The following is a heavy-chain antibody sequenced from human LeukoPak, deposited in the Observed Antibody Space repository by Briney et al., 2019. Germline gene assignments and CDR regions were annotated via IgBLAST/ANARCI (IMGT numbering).Heavy chain of an antibody. J-gene: IGHJ4*02. D-gene: IGHD6-19*01. CDR2: ISSSSSYI. CDR1: GFTFSSYS. V-gene: IGHV3-21*01. CDR3: ARERDSSGWYPY. Sequence: GGSLRLSCAASGFTFSSYSMTWVRQAPGKGLEWVSSISSSSSYIYYADSVKGRFTISRDNAKNSLYLQMNSLRAEDTAVYYCARERDSSGWYPYWGQGTLVTVSS.